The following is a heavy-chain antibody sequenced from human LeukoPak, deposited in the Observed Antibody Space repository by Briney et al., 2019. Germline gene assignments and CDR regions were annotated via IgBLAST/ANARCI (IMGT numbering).Heavy chain of an antibody. CDR1: GYTFNSYG. Sequence: ASVKVSCKASGYTFNSYGISWVRQAPGQGLEWMGWISAYNGNTNYARKLQCRVTMTTDTSTSTAYMELRSLRSDDTAVYYCARPIAAYCGGDCYSGWYFDLWGRGTLVTVSS. V-gene: IGHV1-18*01. J-gene: IGHJ2*01. CDR3: ARPIAAYCGGDCYSGWYFDL. CDR2: ISAYNGNT. D-gene: IGHD2-21*01.